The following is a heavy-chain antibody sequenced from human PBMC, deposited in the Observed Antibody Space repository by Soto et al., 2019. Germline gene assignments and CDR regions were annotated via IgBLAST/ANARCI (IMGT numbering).Heavy chain of an antibody. D-gene: IGHD3-3*01. J-gene: IGHJ4*02. CDR2: INHSGST. V-gene: IGHV4-34*01. CDR1: GGSFSGYY. Sequence: QVQLQQWGAGLLKPSETLSLTCAVSGGSFSGYYWSWIRQPPGKGLEWIGEINHSGSTNYNPSLKSLVTISVDTSKNKFSMKLSSVTAADTAVYYGAKGGPGYDFWSGYYYFDYWGQGTLVTVSS. CDR3: AKGGPGYDFWSGYYYFDY.